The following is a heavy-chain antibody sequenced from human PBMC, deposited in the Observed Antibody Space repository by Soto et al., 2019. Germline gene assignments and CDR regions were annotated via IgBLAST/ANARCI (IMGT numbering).Heavy chain of an antibody. CDR1: GYTFTSYG. J-gene: IGHJ4*02. D-gene: IGHD6-19*01. CDR2: ISAYNGNT. V-gene: IGHV1-18*01. Sequence: ASVKLSCKASGYTFTSYGISWVRHAPGQGLEWMGWISAYNGNTNYAQKLQGRVTMTTDTSTSTAYMELRSLRSDDTAVYYCARQEYNSGWYSVHDYWGQGTLVTVSS. CDR3: ARQEYNSGWYSVHDY.